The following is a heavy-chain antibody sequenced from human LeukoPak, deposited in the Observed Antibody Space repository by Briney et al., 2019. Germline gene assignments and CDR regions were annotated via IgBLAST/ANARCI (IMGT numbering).Heavy chain of an antibody. CDR3: ASDPGEWEPI. Sequence: PGGSLRLSCATSGLNFNNAWMSWFRQAPGKGLECVGRIKSKTDGGTSDYAAPVQGRFTISRDDSKNTLYLQMNSLKIEDTAVYYCASDPGEWEPIWGQGTMVTVSS. CDR2: IKSKTDGGTS. CDR1: GLNFNNAW. J-gene: IGHJ3*02. D-gene: IGHD1-26*01. V-gene: IGHV3-15*01.